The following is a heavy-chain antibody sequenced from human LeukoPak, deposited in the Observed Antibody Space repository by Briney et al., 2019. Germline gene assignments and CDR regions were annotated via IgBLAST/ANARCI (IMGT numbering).Heavy chain of an antibody. CDR2: IKQDGSEK. D-gene: IGHD3-9*01. CDR3: ARDDILTGMGEY. V-gene: IGHV3-7*01. Sequence: GGSLRLSCAASGFTFSRYWMSWVRLAPGKGLAWVANIKQDGSEKYYVDSVKGRFTISRDNAKNSLYLQMNSLRAEDTAVYYCARDDILTGMGEYWGQGTLVTVSS. CDR1: GFTFSRYW. J-gene: IGHJ4*02.